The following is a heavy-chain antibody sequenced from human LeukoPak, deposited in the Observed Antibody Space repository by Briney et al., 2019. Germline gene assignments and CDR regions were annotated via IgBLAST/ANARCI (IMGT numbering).Heavy chain of an antibody. CDR3: ARDEAIYGNRDYYSLY. CDR1: GGTFNRYS. CDR2: ITPIFGAP. D-gene: IGHD3-22*01. J-gene: IGHJ4*02. Sequence: ASVKVSCKASGGTFNRYSISWVRQAPGQGPQWMGAITPIFGAPNYAQSFQGRLKITADASTSTAYMELSRLTSDDTAIYYCARDEAIYGNRDYYSLYWGQGTLVTV. V-gene: IGHV1-69*01.